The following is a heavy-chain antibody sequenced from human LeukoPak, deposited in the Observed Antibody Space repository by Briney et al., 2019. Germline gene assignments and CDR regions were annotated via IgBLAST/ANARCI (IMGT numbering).Heavy chain of an antibody. CDR3: AKDVSMIVVARGDY. D-gene: IGHD3-22*01. Sequence: GGSLRLSWAASGFNIDSYTINWVRRAPGKGLEWVSSISSGNIYIYYADSVKGGFTISRTNAKNSVSLQMNSLRAEDTAVYYCAKDVSMIVVARGDYWGQGTLVTVSS. CDR1: GFNIDSYT. J-gene: IGHJ4*02. CDR2: ISSGNIYI. V-gene: IGHV3-21*04.